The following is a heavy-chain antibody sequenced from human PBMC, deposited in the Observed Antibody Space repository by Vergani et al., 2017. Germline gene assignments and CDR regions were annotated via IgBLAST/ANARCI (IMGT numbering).Heavy chain of an antibody. CDR1: GYSFTSYW. V-gene: IGHV5-51*01. CDR3: ARSISYDFCSGYQIDY. D-gene: IGHD3-3*01. CDR2: IYPGDSDT. Sequence: EVQLVQSGAEVKKPGESLKISCKGSGYSFTSYWIGWVRQMPGKGLEWMGIIYPGDSDTRYSPSFQGQVTISADKSISTAYLQWSSLKASDTAMYYCARSISYDFCSGYQIDYWGQGTLVTVSS. J-gene: IGHJ4*02.